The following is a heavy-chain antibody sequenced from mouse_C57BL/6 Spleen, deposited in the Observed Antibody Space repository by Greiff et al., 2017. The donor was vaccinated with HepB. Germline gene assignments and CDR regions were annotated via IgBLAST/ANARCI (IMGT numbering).Heavy chain of an antibody. Sequence: VQLQQSGAELVMPGASVKLSCKASGYTFTSYRMHWVKQRPGQGLEWIGEIDPSDSYTNYNQKFKGKSTLTVDKSSSTAYMQLSSLTSEDSAVYYCARGGYDGYQGYFDVWGTGTTVTVSS. CDR1: GYTFTSYR. CDR3: ARGGYDGYQGYFDV. J-gene: IGHJ1*03. V-gene: IGHV1-69*01. CDR2: IDPSDSYT. D-gene: IGHD2-3*01.